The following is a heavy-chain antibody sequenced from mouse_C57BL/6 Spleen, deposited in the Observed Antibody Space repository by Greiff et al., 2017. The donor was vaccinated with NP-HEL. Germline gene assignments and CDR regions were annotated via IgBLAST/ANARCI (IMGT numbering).Heavy chain of an antibody. J-gene: IGHJ4*01. Sequence: EVQGVESGEGLVKPGGSLKLSCAASGFTFSSYAMSWVRQTPEKRLEWVAYISSGGDYIYYADTVKGRFTISRDNARNTLYLQMSSLKSEDTAMYYCTRDILLFYYAMDYWGQGTSVTVSS. D-gene: IGHD1-1*01. CDR2: ISSGGDYI. V-gene: IGHV5-9-1*02. CDR1: GFTFSSYA. CDR3: TRDILLFYYAMDY.